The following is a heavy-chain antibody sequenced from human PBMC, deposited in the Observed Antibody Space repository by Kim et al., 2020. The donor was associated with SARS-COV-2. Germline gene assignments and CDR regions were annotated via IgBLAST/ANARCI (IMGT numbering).Heavy chain of an antibody. V-gene: IGHV4-39*01. D-gene: IGHD3-10*01. J-gene: IGHJ5*02. CDR2: IYHTGST. CDR3: ARAWLGELFPGCLDP. CDR1: GYSITTVSYY. Sequence: SETLSLTCSVSGYSITTVSYYWGWIRQSPGKGLEWIGSIYHTGSTYYNSSLKSRVTLSVDTSKNQFSVHMNSGTAADTAVYYCARAWLGELFPGCLDPWG.